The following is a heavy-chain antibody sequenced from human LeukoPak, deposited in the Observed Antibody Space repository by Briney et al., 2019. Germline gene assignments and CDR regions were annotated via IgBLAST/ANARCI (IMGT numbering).Heavy chain of an antibody. CDR1: GVTVNSIY. Sequence: GGSLRLSCAASGVTVNSIYMSWVRQAPGEGLEWVSVIYAGGDTYYAESVKGRFTISRDNSKNTVYLQMNSLRPEDTAIYYCARDLAPSVPTGGGNYFDYWGQGTLVTVSS. CDR3: ARDLAPSVPTGGGNYFDY. J-gene: IGHJ4*02. CDR2: IYAGGDT. V-gene: IGHV3-66*01. D-gene: IGHD4-17*01.